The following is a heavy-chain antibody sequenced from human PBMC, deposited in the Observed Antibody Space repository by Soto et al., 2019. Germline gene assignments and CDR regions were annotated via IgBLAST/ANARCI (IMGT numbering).Heavy chain of an antibody. V-gene: IGHV1-24*01. J-gene: IGHJ5*02. CDR1: GYTLTELS. D-gene: IGHD3-10*01. CDR3: ATPYGSGSYSNWFDP. CDR2: FDPEDCET. Sequence: SVKVSCKVSGYTLTELSMHWVRQAPGKGLEWMGGFDPEDCETIYAQKFQGRVTMTEDTSTDTAYMELSSLRSEDTAVYYCATPYGSGSYSNWFDPWGQGTLVTVSS.